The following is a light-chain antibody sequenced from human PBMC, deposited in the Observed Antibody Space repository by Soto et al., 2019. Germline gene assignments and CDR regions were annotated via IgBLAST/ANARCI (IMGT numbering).Light chain of an antibody. V-gene: IGKV3-20*01. CDR2: DAS. CDR3: QQYGTSLYT. Sequence: EIVMAQSPATLSVSPGERATLSCRASLSVTGNYLAWYQQKPGQAPRLLIYDASTRATGIPDRFSGSGSGTDFTLTISRLEPEDFAVYYCQQYGTSLYTFGQGTKVDIK. J-gene: IGKJ2*01. CDR1: LSVTGNY.